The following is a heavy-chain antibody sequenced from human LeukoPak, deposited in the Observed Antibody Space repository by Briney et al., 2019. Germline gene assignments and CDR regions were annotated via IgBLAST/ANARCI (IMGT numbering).Heavy chain of an antibody. CDR2: SYYSGST. D-gene: IGHD3-3*01. CDR1: GGSISSGGYY. CDR3: ARDRLRFLEHRMDV. Sequence: PSETLSLTCTVSGGSISSGGYYWSWMRQHPGKGLEWSGCSYYSGSTYYNPSLKSRVNISVDTSKNQFYLQLSSVTAPDTAVYYCARDRLRFLEHRMDVWGQATTVTVSS. J-gene: IGHJ6*02. V-gene: IGHV4-31*03.